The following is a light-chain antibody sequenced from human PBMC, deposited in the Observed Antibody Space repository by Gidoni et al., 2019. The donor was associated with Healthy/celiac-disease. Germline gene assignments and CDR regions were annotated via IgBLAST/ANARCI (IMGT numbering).Light chain of an antibody. CDR1: QGISNY. CDR3: QKYNSAPRT. CDR2: AAS. V-gene: IGKV1-27*01. Sequence: DIQITQSPSSLSASVGDRVTITCRASQGISNYLAWYQQKPGKVPKLLIYAASTLQSGVPSRFSGSGSGTDFTLTISSLQPEDVATYYCQKYNSAPRTFXXXTKVEIK. J-gene: IGKJ1*01.